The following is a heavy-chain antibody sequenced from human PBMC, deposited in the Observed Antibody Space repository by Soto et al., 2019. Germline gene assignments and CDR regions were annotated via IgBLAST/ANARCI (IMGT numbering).Heavy chain of an antibody. CDR1: GITFTNAW. Sequence: EVQLVESGGDLVKPGGCLRLSCVASGITFTNAWMSWVRQAPGKGLEWVGRIKNKADGGTTDYAAPGRGRFTISRDDSKNTLFLQMNSLETEDTAVYYCTTDPGDYEDFWGQGTLVTVSS. V-gene: IGHV3-15*01. CDR3: TTDPGDYEDF. CDR2: IKNKADGGTT. J-gene: IGHJ4*02. D-gene: IGHD4-17*01.